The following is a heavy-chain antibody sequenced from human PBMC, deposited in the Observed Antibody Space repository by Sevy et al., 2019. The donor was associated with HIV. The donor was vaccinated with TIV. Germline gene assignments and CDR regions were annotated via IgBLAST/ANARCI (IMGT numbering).Heavy chain of an antibody. CDR2: ISYHGGDK. D-gene: IGHD3-9*01. V-gene: IGHV3-30*18. CDR3: AKDFTGYNGMDV. J-gene: IGHJ6*02. CDR1: GISFTTSG. Sequence: GGSLRLSCVVSGISFTTSGMHWVRQAPGKGLEWVAVISYHGGDKFYAESVKGRSTISRDNSKNMLYLQMNSLRAEDTAVYYCAKDFTGYNGMDVWGQGTMVTVSS.